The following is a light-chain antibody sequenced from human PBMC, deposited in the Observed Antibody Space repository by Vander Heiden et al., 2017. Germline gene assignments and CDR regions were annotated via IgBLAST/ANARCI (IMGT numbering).Light chain of an antibody. J-gene: IGKJ1*01. CDR3: QQHNNWPPRT. CDR2: GAS. CDR1: QSVSNN. Sequence: EIVMTQSPATLSLSPGERATLSCRASQSVSNNLAWYQQKPGQAPRLLIYGASTRATGIPARCSGSGSGREFILTISSMQSEDVAVDYCQQHNNWPPRTFGEGTKVEIK. V-gene: IGKV3-15*01.